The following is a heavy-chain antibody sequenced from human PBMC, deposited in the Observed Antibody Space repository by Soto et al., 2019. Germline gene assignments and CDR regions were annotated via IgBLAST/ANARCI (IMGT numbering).Heavy chain of an antibody. J-gene: IGHJ4*02. V-gene: IGHV3-30-3*01. D-gene: IGHD5-12*01. Sequence: GGSLRLSCAASGFTFSSYAMHWVRQAPGKGLEWVAVISYDGSNKYYADSVKGRFTISRDNSKNTLYLQMNSLRAEDTAVYYCARELYSGYDPPFDYWGQGTLVTVSS. CDR1: GFTFSSYA. CDR2: ISYDGSNK. CDR3: ARELYSGYDPPFDY.